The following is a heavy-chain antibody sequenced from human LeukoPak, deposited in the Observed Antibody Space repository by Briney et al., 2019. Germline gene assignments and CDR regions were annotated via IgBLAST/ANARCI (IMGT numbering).Heavy chain of an antibody. J-gene: IGHJ6*03. D-gene: IGHD6-19*01. CDR3: AGAVAENRSPSYYYMDV. CDR2: INHSGNT. Sequence: SGTLSLTCAVYGGSFTIYSWTWIRQSPGKGLEWIGEINHSGNTNYNPSLKSRVTISVDKSKNQFSLKLSSVTAADTAVYYCAGAVAENRSPSYYYMDVWGKGTTVTVSS. V-gene: IGHV4-34*01. CDR1: GGSFTIYS.